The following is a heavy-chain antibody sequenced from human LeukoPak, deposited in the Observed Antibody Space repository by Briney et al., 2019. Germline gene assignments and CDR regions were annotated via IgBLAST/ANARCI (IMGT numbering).Heavy chain of an antibody. Sequence: GGSLRLSCAASGFTFSSYSMNWVRQAPGKGLEWVSSISSSSSYIYYADSVKGRFTISKDNDKNSLYLQMDSLRAEDTAVYYCARGGYETCLDYWGQGSPVTVSS. CDR2: ISSSSSYI. CDR3: ARGGYETCLDY. J-gene: IGHJ4*02. CDR1: GFTFSSYS. D-gene: IGHD5-12*01. V-gene: IGHV3-21*01.